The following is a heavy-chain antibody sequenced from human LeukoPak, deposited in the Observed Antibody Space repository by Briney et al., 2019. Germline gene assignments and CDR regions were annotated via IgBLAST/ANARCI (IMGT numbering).Heavy chain of an antibody. CDR3: AKYASGSLVV. CDR2: IYNTGST. J-gene: IGHJ4*02. V-gene: IGHV4-4*07. Sequence: SETLSLTYTVAWGSITSSYFWSWIRQPAGKGLEWIGRIYNTGSTDFNPSLKSRVTMSVDTSKNQFSLKLSSVTAADTAVYYCAKYASGSLVVWGQGTLVTVSS. D-gene: IGHD3-10*01. CDR1: WGSITSSYF.